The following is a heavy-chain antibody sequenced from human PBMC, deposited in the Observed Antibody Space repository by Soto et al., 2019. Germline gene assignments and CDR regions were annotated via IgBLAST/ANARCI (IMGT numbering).Heavy chain of an antibody. CDR3: AREGPRIVPD. J-gene: IGHJ4*02. CDR1: GGSVSSGYYF. D-gene: IGHD1-26*01. Sequence: QVQLQESGPGLLKPSETLSLTCTVSGGSVSSGYYFWSWIRQPPGEGLEWIGYIYHTGSTSYNPALKSRVTMSLDTAKNQFSLRWKSLTAADTAVYYCAREGPRIVPDWGQGVLVTVSS. CDR2: IYHTGST. V-gene: IGHV4-61*01.